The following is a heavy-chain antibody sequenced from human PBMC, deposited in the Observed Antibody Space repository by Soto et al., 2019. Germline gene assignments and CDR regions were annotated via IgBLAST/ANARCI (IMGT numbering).Heavy chain of an antibody. V-gene: IGHV3-11*01. CDR1: GFTFSDYD. D-gene: IGHD6-6*01. CDR2: VSSSGTTM. J-gene: IGHJ4*02. Sequence: QVQLAESGGGLVEPGGYLRISCAASGFTFSDYDMSWIRQSPGKGLEWVSFVSSSGTTMYFADSVKGRFTISRHNAKNSLYLQMNSLRAEDTAVYYCARMGPRAARPSYWGQGTLVTVSS. CDR3: ARMGPRAARPSY.